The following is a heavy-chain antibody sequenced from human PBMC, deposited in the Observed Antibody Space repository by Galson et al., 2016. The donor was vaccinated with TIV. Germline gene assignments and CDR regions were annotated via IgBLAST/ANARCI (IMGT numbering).Heavy chain of an antibody. J-gene: IGHJ4*02. Sequence: SVKVSCKAYGNTFTNYYMNWIRQAPGQGLEWMGIINTKGDYSTYAQKFQGRVTMTRDTSTSTVSMELRNLRSEDTAVYYCATERPGAEVDGWGDWGQGTLVIVS. CDR2: INTKGDYS. V-gene: IGHV1-46*01. D-gene: IGHD3-10*01. CDR3: ATERPGAEVDGWGD. CDR1: GNTFTNYY.